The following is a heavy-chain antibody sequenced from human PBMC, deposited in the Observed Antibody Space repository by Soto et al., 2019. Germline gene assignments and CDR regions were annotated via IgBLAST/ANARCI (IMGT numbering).Heavy chain of an antibody. CDR2: MNPNSGNI. V-gene: IGHV1-8*01. CDR3: ARGVRPFAINYYYMDV. D-gene: IGHD2-21*01. Sequence: SVKVSCKASGFTFTSYDINWVRQATGQGLEWMGWMNPNSGNIGYAQKFQGRVNMTRNTSISTAYMELSSLTSEDTAVYYCARGVRPFAINYYYMDVWGQGTTVTVSS. J-gene: IGHJ6*03. CDR1: GFTFTSYD.